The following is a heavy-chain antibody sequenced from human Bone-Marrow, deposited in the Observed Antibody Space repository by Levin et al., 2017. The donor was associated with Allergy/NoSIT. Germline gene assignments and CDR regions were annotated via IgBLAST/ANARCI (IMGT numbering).Heavy chain of an antibody. D-gene: IGHD3-3*01. CDR3: TTPPTAPYDGY. V-gene: IGHV3-15*01. Sequence: GESLKISCAASGFTFSNAWMSWVRQAPGKGLEWVGRIKSKTDGGTTDYAAPVKGRFTISRDDSKNTLYLQMNSLKTEDTAVYYCTTPPTAPYDGYWGQGTLVTVSS. J-gene: IGHJ4*02. CDR1: GFTFSNAW. CDR2: IKSKTDGGTT.